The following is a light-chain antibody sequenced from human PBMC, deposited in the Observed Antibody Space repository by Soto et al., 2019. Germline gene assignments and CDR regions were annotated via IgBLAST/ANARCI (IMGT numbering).Light chain of an antibody. CDR3: QQYKT. J-gene: IGKJ1*01. V-gene: IGKV3-20*01. Sequence: EIAMAQSPGTLCLFPGASATLSCRASQSVSTSYVAWYQQKFGQAPRLLIYDAFSRATGIPDRFSASGSGTDFTLTISRLEPEDSAVYYCQQYKTFGQGTKVDI. CDR2: DAF. CDR1: QSVSTSY.